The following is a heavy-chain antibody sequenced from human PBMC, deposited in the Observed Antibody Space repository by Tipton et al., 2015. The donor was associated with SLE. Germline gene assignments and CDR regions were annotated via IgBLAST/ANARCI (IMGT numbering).Heavy chain of an antibody. V-gene: IGHV4-31*02. CDR1: GGSISSGGYY. J-gene: IGHJ2*01. CDR3: ARGHGDYWYFDL. CDR2: IYYSGST. Sequence: LRLSCTVSGGSISSGGYYWSWIRQHPGKGLEWIGYIYYSGSTYYNPSLNSRVTISVDTSKNQFSLKLSSVTAADTAVYYCARGHGDYWYFDLWGRGTLVTVSS. D-gene: IGHD4-17*01.